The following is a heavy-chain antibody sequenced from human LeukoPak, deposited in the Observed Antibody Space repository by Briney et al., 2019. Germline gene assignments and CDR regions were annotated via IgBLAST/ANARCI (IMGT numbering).Heavy chain of an antibody. V-gene: IGHV1-3*01. CDR2: INADNANA. D-gene: IGHD5-24*01. Sequence: ASVEVSCKASGHIFTVYDTHWVRLAPGQRLEWMVWINADNANAKYSQTFQGRIVITRDTSTTTAYMELRSLISADTAVYYCARTGWLQSDPFDPWGQGTLVTVSS. J-gene: IGHJ5*02. CDR3: ARTGWLQSDPFDP. CDR1: GHIFTVYD.